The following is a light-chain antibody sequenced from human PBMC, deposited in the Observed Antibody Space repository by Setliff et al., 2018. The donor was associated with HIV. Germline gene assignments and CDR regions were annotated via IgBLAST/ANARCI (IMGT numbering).Light chain of an antibody. V-gene: IGLV1-40*01. CDR2: LNS. J-gene: IGLJ1*01. CDR1: GSNIGAGYD. CDR3: QSYDSSLSGSYV. Sequence: QSVLTQPPSVSGAPGQRVTISCTGSGSNIGAGYDVQWYQQLPGTVPRLLIYLNSNRPSGVPDRFSGSKSGTSASLAITGLQAEDEADYYCQSYDSSLSGSYVFGTGTKV.